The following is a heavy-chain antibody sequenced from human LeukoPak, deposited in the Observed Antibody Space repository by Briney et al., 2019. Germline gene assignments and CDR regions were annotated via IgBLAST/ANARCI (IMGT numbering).Heavy chain of an antibody. J-gene: IGHJ3*02. D-gene: IGHD3-10*01. CDR2: INPNSGGT. V-gene: IGHV1-2*02. Sequence: EASVKVSCKASGYPFTGYYMHWVRQAPGQGLEWMGWINPNSGGTNYAQKFQGRVTMTRDTSISTAYMELSRLRSDDTAVYYCARERLLWFGVNDAFDTWGQGTMVTVSS. CDR1: GYPFTGYY. CDR3: ARERLLWFGVNDAFDT.